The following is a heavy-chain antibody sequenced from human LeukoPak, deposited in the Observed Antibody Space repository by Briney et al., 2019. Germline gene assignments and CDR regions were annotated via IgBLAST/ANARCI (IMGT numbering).Heavy chain of an antibody. J-gene: IGHJ4*02. V-gene: IGHV1-2*02. Sequence: ASVKVSCKASGYTFSGHYMHWVRQAPGQGREWMGWIYPNSGGTNYAQKFQGRVTMTRDTSISTAYMELRRLKSDDTAMYYCARVVGFGDYPFDYWGQGTLVTVSS. D-gene: IGHD4-17*01. CDR2: IYPNSGGT. CDR3: ARVVGFGDYPFDY. CDR1: GYTFSGHY.